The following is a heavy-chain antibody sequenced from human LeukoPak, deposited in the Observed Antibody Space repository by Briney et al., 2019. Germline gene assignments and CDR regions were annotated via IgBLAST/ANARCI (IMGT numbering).Heavy chain of an antibody. J-gene: IGHJ3*02. D-gene: IGHD3-16*02. CDR3: ATVIFVYSAFDI. V-gene: IGHV3-15*01. Sequence: GGSLSLSCSASGFPFANTWMTWVRQAPGKGLEWVGRIKSKHDGATTDYAAPVKGRFTISRDDSKNTLYLQMTSLNAEDSAVYFCATVIFVYSAFDIWGQGTVVTVSS. CDR2: IKSKHDGATT. CDR1: GFPFANTW.